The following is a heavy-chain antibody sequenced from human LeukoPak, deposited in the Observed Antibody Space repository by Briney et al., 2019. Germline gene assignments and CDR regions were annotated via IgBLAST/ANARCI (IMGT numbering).Heavy chain of an antibody. D-gene: IGHD3-10*01. J-gene: IGHJ4*02. CDR1: GCTFSSYA. CDR3: ARDGSSGNYHDVLDY. Sequence: GRSLRLSCAASGCTFSSYAIHSVRQAPGKGLEWVAAISYGGGNKYYADSVKGRFTISRDNSKNTLSLQINSLRAEDTAVYYCARDGSSGNYHDVLDYWDQGTLVTVSS. V-gene: IGHV3-30-3*01. CDR2: ISYGGGNK.